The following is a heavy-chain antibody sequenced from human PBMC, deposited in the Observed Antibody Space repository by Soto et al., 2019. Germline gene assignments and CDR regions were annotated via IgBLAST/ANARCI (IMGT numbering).Heavy chain of an antibody. CDR3: ARGTPSIMFGGVIVPYYFYY. CDR2: INHSGST. J-gene: IGHJ4*02. CDR1: GGSFSGYY. Sequence: QVQLQQWGAGLLKPSETLSLTCAVYGGSFSGYYWSWIRQPPGKGLEWIGEINHSGSTNYNPSLKSRVTISVGTSKDQFSLSLSSVTAADTTVYYCARGTPSIMFGGVIVPYYFYYWGQGTLVTVSS. V-gene: IGHV4-34*01. D-gene: IGHD3-16*02.